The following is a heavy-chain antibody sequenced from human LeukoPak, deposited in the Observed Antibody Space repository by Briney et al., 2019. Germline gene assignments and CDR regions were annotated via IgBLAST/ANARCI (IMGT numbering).Heavy chain of an antibody. CDR3: ARHVLLNWFDP. Sequence: SETLSLTCTVSGCSISSSSYYWGWIRQPPGKGLEVIGRIYYSGSAYDNPARKTRATVSVYTSKNQFSLKLSSVTAADTAVYYCARHVLLNWFDPWGQGTLVTVSS. D-gene: IGHD4/OR15-4a*01. V-gene: IGHV4-39*01. CDR2: IYYSGSA. J-gene: IGHJ5*02. CDR1: GCSISSSSYY.